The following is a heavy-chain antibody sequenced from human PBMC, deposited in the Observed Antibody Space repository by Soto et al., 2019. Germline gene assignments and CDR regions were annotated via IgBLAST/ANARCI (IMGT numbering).Heavy chain of an antibody. CDR1: GFTLSVYE. Sequence: PGGSLRLSCEVSGFTLSVYEMNWVRQAPGKGLEWLAYISSSGYTTYYADSVKGRFTISRDNAKNSLYLQMNSLRAEDAAVYYCARGKDWEYCNDGRGHVLEYWGQGTLVTVSS. CDR2: ISSSGYTT. J-gene: IGHJ4*02. V-gene: IGHV3-48*03. CDR3: ARGKDWEYCNDGRGHVLEY. D-gene: IGHD3-22*01.